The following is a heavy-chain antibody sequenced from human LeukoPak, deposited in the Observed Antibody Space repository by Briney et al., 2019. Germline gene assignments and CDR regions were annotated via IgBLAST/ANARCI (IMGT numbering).Heavy chain of an antibody. Sequence: PGRCLRPSCAPAGLTPSTYEMNWVRHPPGKVLGWDSYTSTRAAPIYSADFMKGRFTISRHNAKNSLYMQMNCLTAAQPAVYYCARLAWLDFDYWGQGTLVTVSS. CDR1: GLTPSTYE. V-gene: IGHV3-48*03. CDR3: ARLAWLDFDY. CDR2: TSTRAAPI. J-gene: IGHJ4*02. D-gene: IGHD6-19*01.